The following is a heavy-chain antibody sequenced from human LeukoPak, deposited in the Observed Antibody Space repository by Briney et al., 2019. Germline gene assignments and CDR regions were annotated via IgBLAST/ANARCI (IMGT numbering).Heavy chain of an antibody. Sequence: PMASVKASCKASGYILTTYGISWVRQAPGQGLEWMGWISAYNGDTDFAQHLQGRVSMTIDASTNTAYMELRSLRSDDTAVYYCARPSGARRHLWLDYWGQGTVVTVSS. D-gene: IGHD5-18*01. CDR3: ARPSGARRHLWLDY. CDR1: GYILTTYG. V-gene: IGHV1-18*01. CDR2: ISAYNGDT. J-gene: IGHJ4*02.